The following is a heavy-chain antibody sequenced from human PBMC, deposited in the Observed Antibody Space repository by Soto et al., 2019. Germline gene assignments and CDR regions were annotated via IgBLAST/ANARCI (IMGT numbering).Heavy chain of an antibody. CDR3: ARDPKEVDSYYYYGMDV. Sequence: ASVKVSCKASGGTFSSYAISWVRQAPGQGLEWMGGIIPIFGTANYAQKFQGRVTITADESTSTAYMELSSLRSEDTAVYYCARDPKEVDSYYYYGMDVWGQGTTVTVSS. CDR2: IIPIFGTA. V-gene: IGHV1-69*13. J-gene: IGHJ6*02. CDR1: GGTFSSYA.